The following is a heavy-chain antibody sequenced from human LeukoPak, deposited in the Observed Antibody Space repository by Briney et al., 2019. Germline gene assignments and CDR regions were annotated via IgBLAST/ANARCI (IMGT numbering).Heavy chain of an antibody. Sequence: GGSLRLSCAASGFTLSNYWMTWVRQAPGKGLEWVANIKHDGSEDYYLDSVKGRFTISRDNAKSSLFLQMNSLRGEDTAVYYCARAGGTYYGIAFDMWGQGTMVTVSS. D-gene: IGHD1-26*01. CDR2: IKHDGSED. J-gene: IGHJ3*02. CDR3: ARAGGTYYGIAFDM. CDR1: GFTLSNYW. V-gene: IGHV3-7*01.